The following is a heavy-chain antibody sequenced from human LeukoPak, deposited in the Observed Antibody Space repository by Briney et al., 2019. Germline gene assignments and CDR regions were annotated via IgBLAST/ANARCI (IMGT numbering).Heavy chain of an antibody. D-gene: IGHD2/OR15-2a*01. J-gene: IGHJ5*02. CDR3: ARSNYASTTFYYLLDL. Sequence: PGGSLRLSCAASGFTFSSYWMHWVRQAPGKGPVWVSRVDVHGQGTAYADSVKGRFTISRDNAKNTLSLQMNSLSAEDTAVYYCARSNYASTTFYYLLDLWGQGTLVTVSS. V-gene: IGHV3-74*01. CDR2: VDVHGQGT. CDR1: GFTFSSYW.